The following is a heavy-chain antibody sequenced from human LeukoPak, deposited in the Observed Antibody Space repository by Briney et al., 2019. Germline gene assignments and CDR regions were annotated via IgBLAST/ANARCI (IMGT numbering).Heavy chain of an antibody. CDR2: IYSGGST. D-gene: IGHD3-22*01. Sequence: GGSLRLSCAVSGFTVSNNYMSWVRQAPGKGLEWVSFIYSGGSTYYADSVKGRFTISRDNTKNSLYLQMNSLRAEDTAVYYCARGYDSSGYYPGALDYWGQGTLVTVSS. CDR3: ARGYDSSGYYPGALDY. V-gene: IGHV3-53*01. CDR1: GFTVSNNY. J-gene: IGHJ4*02.